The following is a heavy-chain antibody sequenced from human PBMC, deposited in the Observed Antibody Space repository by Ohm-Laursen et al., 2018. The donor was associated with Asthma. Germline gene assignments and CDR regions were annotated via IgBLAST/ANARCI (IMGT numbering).Heavy chain of an antibody. J-gene: IGHJ5*02. CDR2: ISANNGYT. CDR1: GYKLTTYG. D-gene: IGHD5-24*01. Sequence: SVKVSRKTSGYKLTTYGIHWVRQAPGQGLEWMGGISANNGYTDFAQRLRSRVFLTTDISSSTAYMELRRLTSDDKAIYYCARGGGSDGFISWGQGTLVTVSS. V-gene: IGHV1-18*01. CDR3: ARGGGSDGFIS.